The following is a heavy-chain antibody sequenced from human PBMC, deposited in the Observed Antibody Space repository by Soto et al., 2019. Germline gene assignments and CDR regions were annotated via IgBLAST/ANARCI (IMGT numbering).Heavy chain of an antibody. CDR2: IFSSGST. CDR1: GGSITDYS. Sequence: SETLSLSFTVSGGSITDYSWVWIRQPAGKGLEWIGRIFSSGSTNYNPSLKGRITMSLDTSKNQFSLKLNSATATDTAVYFCARDQGVVVTADNWFDPWGQGILVTVSS. V-gene: IGHV4-4*07. J-gene: IGHJ5*02. CDR3: ARDQGVVVTADNWFDP. D-gene: IGHD2-21*02.